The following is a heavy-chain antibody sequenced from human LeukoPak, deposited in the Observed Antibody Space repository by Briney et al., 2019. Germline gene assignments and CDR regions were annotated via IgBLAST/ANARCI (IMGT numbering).Heavy chain of an antibody. V-gene: IGHV4-38-2*01. J-gene: IGHJ5*02. CDR3: ARVKGRLSWFDP. CDR1: GFTFSDYY. CDR2: IYHSGTT. Sequence: PGGSLRLSCAASGFTFSDYYMSWIRQAPGKGLEWIGSIYHSGTTYYNPSLKSRVTISVDTSKNQFSLKLSSVTAADTAVYYCARVKGRLSWFDPWGQGTLFTVSS.